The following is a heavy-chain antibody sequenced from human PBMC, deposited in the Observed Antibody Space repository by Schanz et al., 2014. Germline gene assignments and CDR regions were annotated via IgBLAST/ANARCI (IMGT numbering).Heavy chain of an antibody. CDR1: GFTFSSYA. D-gene: IGHD6-13*01. CDR2: ISGSGDST. CDR3: AKSQGSSFDS. Sequence: EVQLVESGGDLVQPGGSLRLSCAASGFTFSSYAMSWVRQAPGKGLEWVSAISGSGDSTYYADSVKGRFAISRDNSKNTLYLQMNSLRAEDTAVYCCAKSQGSSFDSWGQGTLVTVSS. V-gene: IGHV3-23*04. J-gene: IGHJ4*03.